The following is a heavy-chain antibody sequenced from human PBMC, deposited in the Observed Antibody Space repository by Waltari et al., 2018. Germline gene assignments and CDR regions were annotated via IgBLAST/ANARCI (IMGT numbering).Heavy chain of an antibody. CDR3: AKDRLSDARGTYSFGTDV. V-gene: IGHV3-30*18. CDR1: GFTFSSHG. D-gene: IGHD3-10*02. J-gene: IGHJ6*02. Sequence: QVQLVESGGGVVQPGRSLRHSCALSGFTFSSHGMHWVRQAPGKGLEWVAVIVYDGSQKYYADSVKGRFTISRDNSKSTMYLQMNSLRSDDTAVYFCAKDRLSDARGTYSFGTDVWGQGTTVTVS. CDR2: IVYDGSQK.